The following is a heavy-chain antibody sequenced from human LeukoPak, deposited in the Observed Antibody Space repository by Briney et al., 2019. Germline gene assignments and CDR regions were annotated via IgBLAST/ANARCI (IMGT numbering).Heavy chain of an antibody. CDR3: AKDNYYDSSGYLKEYYFDY. D-gene: IGHD3-22*01. V-gene: IGHV3-74*01. Sequence: GGSLRLSCAASGFTLSRYWMHWVRQVPGKGLVWVSRIEPDGSRITYADSLKGRFTMSRDNAKNTLYLQMNSLRAEDTAVYYCAKDNYYDSSGYLKEYYFDYWGQGTLVTVSS. CDR2: IEPDGSRI. CDR1: GFTLSRYW. J-gene: IGHJ4*02.